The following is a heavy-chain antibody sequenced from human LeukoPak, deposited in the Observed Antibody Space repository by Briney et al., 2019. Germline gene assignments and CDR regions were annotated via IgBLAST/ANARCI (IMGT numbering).Heavy chain of an antibody. CDR2: IHYSGGT. Sequence: PSETLSLTCTVSGGSISTSDYYWGWIRQPPGKGREWIASIHYSGGTYFNPSLKSRVTISVDTSRNEFSLKVTSVTAADTAVYYCARSCGSTSCSDGDWFDPWGQGTLVTVSS. D-gene: IGHD2-2*01. CDR1: GGSISTSDYY. V-gene: IGHV4-39*01. CDR3: ARSCGSTSCSDGDWFDP. J-gene: IGHJ5*02.